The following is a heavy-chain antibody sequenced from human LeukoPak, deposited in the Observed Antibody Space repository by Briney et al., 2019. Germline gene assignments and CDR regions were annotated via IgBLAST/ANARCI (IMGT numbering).Heavy chain of an antibody. D-gene: IGHD6-19*01. J-gene: IGHJ4*02. CDR2: INGNGGST. CDR3: AKDPGYSSGSSFFDY. Sequence: GGSLRLSCAASGFTFSTYAMSWVRQAPVKGLEWVSAINGNGGSTYYADSVKGRFTISRDNPKNRLYLQMNSLRAEDTAVYYCAKDPGYSSGSSFFDYWGQGTLVTVSS. CDR1: GFTFSTYA. V-gene: IGHV3-23*01.